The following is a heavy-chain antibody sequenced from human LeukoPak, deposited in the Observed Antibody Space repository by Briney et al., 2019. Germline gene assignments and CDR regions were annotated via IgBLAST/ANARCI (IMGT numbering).Heavy chain of an antibody. D-gene: IGHD2-15*01. CDR3: ARWDLRAVVAATPSYYYGMDV. Sequence: ASVKVSCKASGYTFTSYGISWVRQAPGQGLEWMGWISAYNGNTNYAQKLQGRVAMTTDTSTSTAYMELRSLRSDDTAVYYCARWDLRAVVAATPSYYYGMDVWGQGTTVTVSS. CDR2: ISAYNGNT. CDR1: GYTFTSYG. V-gene: IGHV1-18*01. J-gene: IGHJ6*02.